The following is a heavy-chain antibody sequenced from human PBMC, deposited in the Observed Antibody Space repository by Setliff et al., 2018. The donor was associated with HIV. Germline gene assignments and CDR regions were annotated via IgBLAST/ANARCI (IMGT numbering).Heavy chain of an antibody. Sequence: PSETLSLTCAVYGGSFSGYFWSWIRQPPGKGLEWIGYIYYSGSTNYNPSLKSRVTISVDTSKNQFSLKLSSVTAADTAVYYCARISTATIRHYYYDMDVWGKGTTVTVSS. CDR1: GGSFSGYF. CDR2: IYYSGST. CDR3: ARISTATIRHYYYDMDV. V-gene: IGHV4-59*01. J-gene: IGHJ6*03. D-gene: IGHD5-12*01.